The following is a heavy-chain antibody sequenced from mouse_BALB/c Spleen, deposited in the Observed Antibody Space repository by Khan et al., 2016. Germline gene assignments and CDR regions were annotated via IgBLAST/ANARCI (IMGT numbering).Heavy chain of an antibody. V-gene: IGHV1-9*01. CDR1: GYTFSNYW. Sequence: QVQLQQSGAELMKPGASVKISCKATGYTFSNYWIEWVKQRPGHGLEWIGDILPGSGYSNSNENFKGKATFTADASSNTAYMQLISLTSEDSAVYFCASAWSSMDCRSQGTSVTDSS. CDR3: ASAWSSMDC. D-gene: IGHD1-1*02. J-gene: IGHJ4*01. CDR2: ILPGSGYS.